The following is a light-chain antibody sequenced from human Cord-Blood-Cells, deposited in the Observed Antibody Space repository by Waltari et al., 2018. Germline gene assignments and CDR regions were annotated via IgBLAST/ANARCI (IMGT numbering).Light chain of an antibody. CDR2: KDS. V-gene: IGLV3-25*03. Sequence: SYELTQPPSASVSAGQTARNTCAGDALTKQYAYWYQKKPGQAPVLVISKDSERPSGIPERFSGSSSGTTVTLTISGVQAEDEADYYCQSADSSGTYVFGTGTKVTVL. CDR3: QSADSSGTYV. CDR1: ALTKQY. J-gene: IGLJ1*01.